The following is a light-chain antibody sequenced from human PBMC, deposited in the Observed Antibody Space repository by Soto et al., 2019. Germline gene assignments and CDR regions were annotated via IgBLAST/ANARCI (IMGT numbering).Light chain of an antibody. CDR1: RNVLHSNAYNY. Sequence: EIVLTQSPLSLPVTPVEPASISFRSSRNVLHSNAYNYLNWYLQRPGQSPQLLIYLGSNRASGVPDRFSGSGSGTDFTLTISRVEAEDVGLYFCAQGLATPFTFGGGTKVDI. CDR3: AQGLATPFT. CDR2: LGS. V-gene: IGKV2-28*01. J-gene: IGKJ4*01.